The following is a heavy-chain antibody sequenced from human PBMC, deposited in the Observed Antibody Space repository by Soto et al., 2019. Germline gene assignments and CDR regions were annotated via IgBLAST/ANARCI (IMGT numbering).Heavy chain of an antibody. Sequence: PGGSLRLSCAASGFTFDDYGMSWVRQAPGKGLEWVSGINWNGGSTGYADSVKGRFTISRDNAKNSLYLQMNSLRAEDTALYYCARAQGQACSGGSCYWGLVGPFDYWGQGTLVTVSS. D-gene: IGHD2-15*01. CDR3: ARAQGQACSGGSCYWGLVGPFDY. CDR2: INWNGGST. V-gene: IGHV3-20*04. J-gene: IGHJ4*02. CDR1: GFTFDDYG.